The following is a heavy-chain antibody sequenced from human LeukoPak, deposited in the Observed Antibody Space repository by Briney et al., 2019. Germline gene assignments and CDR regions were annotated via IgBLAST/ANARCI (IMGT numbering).Heavy chain of an antibody. D-gene: IGHD2-2*01. CDR3: ANEVLGYCSSTSCAPGY. Sequence: ASVKVSCKASGYTFTGYYMHWVRQAPGQGLEWMGWINPNSGGTNYAQKFQGRVTMTRDTSISTAYMELSRLRSDDTAVYSCANEVLGYCSSTSCAPGYWGQGTLVTVSS. CDR2: INPNSGGT. CDR1: GYTFTGYY. J-gene: IGHJ4*02. V-gene: IGHV1-2*02.